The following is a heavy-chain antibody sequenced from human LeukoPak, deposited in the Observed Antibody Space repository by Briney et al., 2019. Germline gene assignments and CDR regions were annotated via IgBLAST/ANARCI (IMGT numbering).Heavy chain of an antibody. CDR1: GGLISRIEYY. J-gene: IGHJ4*02. D-gene: IGHD1-26*01. V-gene: IGHV4-30-4*01. Sequence: SETLSLTCTVSGGLISRIEYYWSWIRRSPVKGLEWLGHIYHTGTTLYSPHLNNRLSVSVDSSRNQFSLTLNSVTAADTAAYYCASVSVWELATHPGGSFDYWGRGILVTVSS. CDR2: IYHTGTT. CDR3: ASVSVWELATHPGGSFDY.